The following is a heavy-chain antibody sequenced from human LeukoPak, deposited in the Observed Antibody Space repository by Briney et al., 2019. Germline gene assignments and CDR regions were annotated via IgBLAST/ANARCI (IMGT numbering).Heavy chain of an antibody. CDR1: GFTFSDYY. J-gene: IGHJ4*02. CDR3: ARGVVVPAAIHYFDY. D-gene: IGHD2-2*02. Sequence: NPGRSLRLSCAASGFTFSDYYMSWIRQAPGRGLEWVSYSSSSGSTIYYADSVKGRFTISRDNAKNSLYLQMNSLRAEDTAVYYCARGVVVPAAIHYFDYWGQGTLVTVSS. CDR2: SSSSGSTI. V-gene: IGHV3-11*01.